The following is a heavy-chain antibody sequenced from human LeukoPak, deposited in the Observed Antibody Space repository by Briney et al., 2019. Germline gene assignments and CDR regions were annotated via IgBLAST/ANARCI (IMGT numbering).Heavy chain of an antibody. CDR3: AKDIAAAGFVSCFDY. CDR1: GFTFSSYA. Sequence: GGSLRLSCAASGFTFSSYAMSWVRQAPGKGLEWVSAISGSGGSTYYADSVKGRFTISRDNSKNTLYLQMNSLRAEDTAVYYCAKDIAAAGFVSCFDYWGQGTLVTVSS. V-gene: IGHV3-23*01. J-gene: IGHJ4*02. CDR2: ISGSGGST. D-gene: IGHD6-13*01.